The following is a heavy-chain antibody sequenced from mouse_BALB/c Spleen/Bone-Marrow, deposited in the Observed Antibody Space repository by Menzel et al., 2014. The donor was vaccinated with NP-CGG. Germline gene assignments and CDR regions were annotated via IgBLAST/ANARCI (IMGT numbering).Heavy chain of an antibody. J-gene: IGHJ3*01. CDR3: ARRDNAPFAY. Sequence: VQLQESGPQLVRPGASVKISCKASGYSFTSYWMHWVKQRPGQGLEWIGMIDPSDSETKLNQKFKDKATLTVDKSSSTAYLQLSSPTSEDSAVYYCARRDNAPFAYWGQGTLVTVPA. V-gene: IGHV1S126*01. CDR1: GYSFTSYW. CDR2: IDPSDSET. D-gene: IGHD1-3*01.